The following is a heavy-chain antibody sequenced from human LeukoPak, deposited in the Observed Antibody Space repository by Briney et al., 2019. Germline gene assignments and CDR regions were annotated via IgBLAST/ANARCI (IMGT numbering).Heavy chain of an antibody. D-gene: IGHD1-26*01. Sequence: SQTLSLTCTVSGGSISSGDYYWSWLRQPPGKGLEWIGYIYYSGSIYFNPSLKSRVTTSVETSKNQFSLKLSSVTAADTAVYYCASVPVYSGTYFDYWGQGTLVTVSS. CDR2: IYYSGSI. V-gene: IGHV4-30-4*01. CDR3: ASVPVYSGTYFDY. J-gene: IGHJ4*02. CDR1: GGSISSGDYY.